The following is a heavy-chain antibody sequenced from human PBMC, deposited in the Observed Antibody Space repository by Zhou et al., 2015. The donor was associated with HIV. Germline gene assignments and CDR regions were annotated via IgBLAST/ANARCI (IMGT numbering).Heavy chain of an antibody. D-gene: IGHD2-2*01. J-gene: IGHJ4*02. CDR2: MNPNNGNT. CDR3: ARTCSGTSCSDFDY. CDR1: GYSFTSYD. Sequence: QVQLVQSGAEVKKPGASVKVSCKASGYSFTSYDINWVRQATGQGLEWMGWMNPNNGNTGYAQKFQGRVTMTRNTSITTAYMELSSLRSDDTAIYYCARTCSGTSCSDFDYWAEGTLVTVSS. V-gene: IGHV1-8*01.